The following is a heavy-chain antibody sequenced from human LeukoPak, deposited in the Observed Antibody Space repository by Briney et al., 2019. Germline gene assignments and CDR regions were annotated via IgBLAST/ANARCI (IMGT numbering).Heavy chain of an antibody. Sequence: ASVKVSCKASGYTFTGYYMHWVRQAPGQGLEWMGWMNPNSGNTGYAQKFQGRVTITRNTSISTAYMELSSLRSEDTAVYYCARDTAMSYYMDVWGKGTTVTVSS. D-gene: IGHD5-18*01. CDR2: MNPNSGNT. J-gene: IGHJ6*03. CDR3: ARDTAMSYYMDV. CDR1: GYTFTGYY. V-gene: IGHV1-8*03.